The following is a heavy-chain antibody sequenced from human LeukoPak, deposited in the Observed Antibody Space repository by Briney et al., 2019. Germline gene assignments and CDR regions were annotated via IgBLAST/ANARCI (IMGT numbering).Heavy chain of an antibody. Sequence: SETPSLTCSVSGDSISRDYWTWVRQPPGKGLEWIGHLYYSGSTNYNPSLKSRVTISADTSKNQFSLKLTSVTAADTAVYYCADRDGVYWGQGILVTVSS. V-gene: IGHV4-59*01. J-gene: IGHJ4*02. CDR1: GDSISRDY. D-gene: IGHD5-24*01. CDR2: LYYSGST. CDR3: ADRDGVY.